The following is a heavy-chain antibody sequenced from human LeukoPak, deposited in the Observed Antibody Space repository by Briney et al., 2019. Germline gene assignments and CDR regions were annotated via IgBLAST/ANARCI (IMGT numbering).Heavy chain of an antibody. CDR3: AKDRRYDILTGYYTPGFDY. Sequence: GGSLRLSCAASGFTFSSYGMHWVRQAPGKGLEWVAFIRYDGSNKYYADSVKGRFTISRDNSKNTLYLQMNSLRAEDTAVYYCAKDRRYDILTGYYTPGFDYWGQGTLVTVSS. CDR2: IRYDGSNK. J-gene: IGHJ4*02. CDR1: GFTFSSYG. V-gene: IGHV3-30*02. D-gene: IGHD3-9*01.